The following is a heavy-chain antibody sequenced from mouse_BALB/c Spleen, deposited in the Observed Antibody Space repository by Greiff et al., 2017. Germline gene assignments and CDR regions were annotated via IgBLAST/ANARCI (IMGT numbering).Heavy chain of an antibody. V-gene: IGHV1-7*01. J-gene: IGHJ4*01. CDR2: INPSTGYT. CDR3: ARLLRLAMDY. D-gene: IGHD1-2*01. Sequence: QVQLQQSGAELAKPGASVKMSCKASGYTFTSYWMHWVKQRPGQGLEWIGHINPSTGYTEYNQKFKDKATLTADKSSNTAYMQLSSLTSEDSAVYYYARLLRLAMDYWGQGTSVTVSS. CDR1: GYTFTSYW.